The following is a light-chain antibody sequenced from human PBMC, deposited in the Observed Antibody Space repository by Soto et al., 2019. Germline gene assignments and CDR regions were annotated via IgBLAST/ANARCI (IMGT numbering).Light chain of an antibody. CDR2: GAS. CDR1: QSISSN. V-gene: IGKV3-11*01. CDR3: LQRSIGFT. Sequence: EIVMTQSPATLSLSPWEIATLSCRASQSISSNLAWYQQKPGQAPRPLIYGASKRAPGISARFSGSGSGTDFTLTISSLEPEDFAVYHCLQRSIGFTFGPGTKVDIK. J-gene: IGKJ3*01.